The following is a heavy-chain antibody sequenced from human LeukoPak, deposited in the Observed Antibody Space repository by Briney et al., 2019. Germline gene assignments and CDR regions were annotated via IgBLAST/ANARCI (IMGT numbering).Heavy chain of an antibody. D-gene: IGHD3-16*01. Sequence: GGSLRLSCAASGFTFSSYAMHWVRQAPGKGLEYVSAISSNGGSTYYANSVKGRFTISRDNSKNTVYLQMGSLRAEHMALYYCARASYAYGNTWFDPWGQGTLVTVSS. J-gene: IGHJ5*02. CDR2: ISSNGGST. CDR3: ARASYAYGNTWFDP. V-gene: IGHV3-64*01. CDR1: GFTFSSYA.